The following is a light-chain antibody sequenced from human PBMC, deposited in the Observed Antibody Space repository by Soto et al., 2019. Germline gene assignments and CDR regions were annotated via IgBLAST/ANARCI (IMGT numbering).Light chain of an antibody. J-gene: IGLJ3*02. CDR3: QSFDSSLGGSV. V-gene: IGLV1-40*01. CDR1: SSNIGAGYD. Sequence: QSVLTQPPSVSGAPGQRVTISCAGSSSNIGAGYDVHWYQHLPGTAPKLLIYGNSNRPSGVPDRFSGSKSGTSASLTITGLRAEDGADYSCQSFDSSLGGSVFGEGTKPTVL. CDR2: GNS.